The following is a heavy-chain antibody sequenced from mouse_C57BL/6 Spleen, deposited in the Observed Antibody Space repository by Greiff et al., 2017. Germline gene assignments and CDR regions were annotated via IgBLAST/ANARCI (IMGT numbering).Heavy chain of an antibody. CDR3: ARFPLFYDGYSDWYFDV. D-gene: IGHD2-3*01. CDR2: INPNNGGT. Sequence: VQLKQSGPELVKPGASVKIPCKASGYTFTDYNMDWVKQSHGKSLEWIGDINPNNGGTIYNQKFKGKATLTVDKSSSTAYMELRSLTSEDTAVYYCARFPLFYDGYSDWYFDVWGTGTTVTVSS. J-gene: IGHJ1*03. CDR1: GYTFTDYN. V-gene: IGHV1-18*01.